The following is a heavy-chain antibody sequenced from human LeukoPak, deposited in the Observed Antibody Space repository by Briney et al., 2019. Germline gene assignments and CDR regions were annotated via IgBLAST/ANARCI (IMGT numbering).Heavy chain of an antibody. CDR2: ISGSGGST. Sequence: PGGSLRLSCAASGFTFSSYAMSWVRQAPGKGLEWVSAISGSGGSTYYTDSVKGRFTISRDNSKNTLSLQMNSLRAEDTAVYYCAKTEYYYDSSGYHLFDYWGQGTLVTVSS. V-gene: IGHV3-23*01. CDR1: GFTFSSYA. D-gene: IGHD3-22*01. CDR3: AKTEYYYDSSGYHLFDY. J-gene: IGHJ4*02.